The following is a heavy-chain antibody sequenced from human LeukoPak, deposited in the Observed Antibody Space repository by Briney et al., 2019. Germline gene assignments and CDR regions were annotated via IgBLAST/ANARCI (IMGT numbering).Heavy chain of an antibody. V-gene: IGHV3-11*04. J-gene: IGHJ4*02. D-gene: IGHD3-22*01. CDR1: GFTFSDYY. CDR3: ARDPKYYYDSSGYTPSVW. Sequence: TGGSLRLSCAASGFTFSDYYMSWIRQAPGKGLERVSYISSSGSTIYYADSVKGRFTISRDNAKNSLYLQMNSLRAEDTAVYYCARDPKYYYDSSGYTPSVWWGQGTLVTVSS. CDR2: ISSSGSTI.